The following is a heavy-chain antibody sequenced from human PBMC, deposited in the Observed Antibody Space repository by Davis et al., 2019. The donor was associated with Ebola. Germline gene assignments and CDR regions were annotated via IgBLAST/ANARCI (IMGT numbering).Heavy chain of an antibody. CDR2: INPSAGYR. J-gene: IGHJ6*02. Sequence: ASVKVSCKAFGYTFTNYYVHWVRQAPGQGLEWMGVINPSAGYRNYAQKFQGRVTITRDTSTSTVYMEVRRLRSDDTAVYYCARDGPDYYGLDVWGQGTAVTVSS. V-gene: IGHV1-46*01. CDR1: GYTFTNYY. CDR3: ARDGPDYYGLDV.